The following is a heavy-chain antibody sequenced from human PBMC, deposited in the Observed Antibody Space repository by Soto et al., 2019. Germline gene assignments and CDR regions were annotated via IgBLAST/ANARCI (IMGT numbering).Heavy chain of an antibody. J-gene: IGHJ5*02. CDR2: INPNSGGT. Sequence: GASVKVSCKASGYTFTGYYMHWVRQAPGQGLEWMGWINPNSGGTNYAQKFQGRVTMTTDTSTSTAYMELRSLRSDDTAVYYCARDQFEYCSGGSCSWFDPWGQGTLVTVSS. CDR1: GYTFTGYY. V-gene: IGHV1-2*02. D-gene: IGHD2-15*01. CDR3: ARDQFEYCSGGSCSWFDP.